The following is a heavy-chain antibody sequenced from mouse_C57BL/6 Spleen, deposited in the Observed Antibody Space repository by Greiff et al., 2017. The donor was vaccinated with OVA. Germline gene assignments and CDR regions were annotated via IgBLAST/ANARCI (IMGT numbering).Heavy chain of an antibody. CDR2: ISYDGSN. J-gene: IGHJ4*01. Sequence: EVQLQQSGPGLVKPSQSLSLTCSVTGYSITSGYYWNWIRQFPGNKLEWMGYISYDGSNNYNPSLKNRISITRDTSKNQFFLKLNSVTTEDTATYYCARADDYEAMDYWGQGTSVTVSS. V-gene: IGHV3-6*01. CDR3: ARADDYEAMDY. CDR1: GYSITSGYY.